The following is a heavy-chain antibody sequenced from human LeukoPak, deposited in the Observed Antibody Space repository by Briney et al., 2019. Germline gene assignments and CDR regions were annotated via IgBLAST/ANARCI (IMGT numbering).Heavy chain of an antibody. D-gene: IGHD3-22*01. V-gene: IGHV1-69*13. CDR3: ARVTTYDSIPH. Sequence: GASVKVSCKASGYTFTSYDINWVRQATGQGLEWMGGIIPIFGTANYAQKFQGRVTITADESTSTAYMELSSLRSEDTAVYYCARVTTYDSIPHWGQGTLVTVSS. CDR1: GYTFTSYD. J-gene: IGHJ4*02. CDR2: IIPIFGTA.